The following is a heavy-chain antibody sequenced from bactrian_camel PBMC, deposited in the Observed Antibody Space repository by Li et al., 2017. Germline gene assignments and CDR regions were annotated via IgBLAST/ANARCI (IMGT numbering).Heavy chain of an antibody. D-gene: IGHD2*01. CDR1: EVTSC. J-gene: IGHJ4*01. CDR2: MYKSARAGPI. CDR3: AAAAGRWFLSTLIKAD. Sequence: VQLVESGGGSVQTGGSLRLSCTASEVTSCMAWFRQRPGEGRKVLAAMYKSARAGPIYYADSVKGRFIISRDHARNTLYLQMDNLKPEDTAMYYCAAAAGRWFLSTLIKADWGLGTQVTVS. V-gene: IGHV3S31*01.